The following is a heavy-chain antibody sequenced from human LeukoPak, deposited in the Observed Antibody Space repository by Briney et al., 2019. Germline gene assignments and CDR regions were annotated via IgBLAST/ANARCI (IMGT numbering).Heavy chain of an antibody. J-gene: IGHJ4*02. CDR2: ISGSSSYI. D-gene: IGHD5-12*01. V-gene: IGHV3-21*06. CDR3: ARGRGGYYKLFDY. CDR1: GFTFSSYS. Sequence: GGSLRLSCAASGFTFSSYSMNWVRQAPGKGLEWVSSISGSSSYIYYADSVKGRFTISRDNAKNSLYLQMNSLRAEDTAVYYCARGRGGYYKLFDYWGQGTLVTVSS.